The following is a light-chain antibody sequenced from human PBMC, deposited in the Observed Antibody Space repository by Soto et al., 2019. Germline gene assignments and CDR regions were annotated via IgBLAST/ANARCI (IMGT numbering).Light chain of an antibody. J-gene: IGKJ5*01. CDR3: QQYGISPYT. CDR2: GAS. CDR1: QSVSSC. V-gene: IGKV3-20*01. Sequence: IMVTQSPPALSLSQGERATLSCRASQSVSSCLAWYQQKPGQAPRLLIYGASSRATGIPDRFSGSGSGADFTLTISRLEPEDFALYYCQQYGISPYTLGQGARLAVK.